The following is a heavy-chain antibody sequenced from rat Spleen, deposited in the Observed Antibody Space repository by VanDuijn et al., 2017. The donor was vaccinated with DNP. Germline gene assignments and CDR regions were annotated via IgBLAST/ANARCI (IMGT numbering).Heavy chain of an antibody. D-gene: IGHD1-1*01. CDR3: ARGGDGIWFAY. V-gene: IGHV1-43*01. J-gene: IGHJ3*01. CDR2: IHTGSGGT. CDR1: GYTFTVNY. Sequence: QVQLRQSGAELAEPGSSVKISCTSSGYTFTVNYIGWIKQTTGQGLEYIGYIHTGSGGTSYREKFKGKATLTVDKSSSTAFMQLNSLTPDDSAVYYCARGGDGIWFAYWGQGTLVTVSS.